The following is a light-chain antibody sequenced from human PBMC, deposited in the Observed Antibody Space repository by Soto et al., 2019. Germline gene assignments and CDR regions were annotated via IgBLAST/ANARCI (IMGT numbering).Light chain of an antibody. J-gene: IGLJ1*01. CDR1: SIEVGDYNY. V-gene: IGLV2-14*01. CDR3: SSYTGSGTYV. CDR2: EVS. Sequence: QSALTQPASVSGSPGQSITISCTGTSIEVGDYNYVSWYQQYPGKAPKLMIYEVSNRPSGVSNRLSGSKSGNTASLTISGLQAEDEADYYCSSYTGSGTYVFGTGTKLTVL.